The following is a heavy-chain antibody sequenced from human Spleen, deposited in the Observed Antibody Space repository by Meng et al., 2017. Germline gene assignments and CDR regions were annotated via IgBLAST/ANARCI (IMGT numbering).Heavy chain of an antibody. D-gene: IGHD3-3*01. J-gene: IGHJ4*02. CDR3: AKDISPSRGYDFDY. Sequence: SLKISCVASGFTFDNYAMHWVRQAPGKGLEWVSGISRNSGDIGYADSVKGRFTISRDNVKNSLYLQMNSLRSEDTALYYCAKDISPSRGYDFDYWGQGNLVTVSS. CDR1: GFTFDNYA. V-gene: IGHV3-9*01. CDR2: ISRNSGDI.